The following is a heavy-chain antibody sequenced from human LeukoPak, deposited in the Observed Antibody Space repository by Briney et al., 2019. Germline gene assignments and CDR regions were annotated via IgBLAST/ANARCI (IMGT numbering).Heavy chain of an antibody. CDR1: GFTFSSYA. CDR2: IGGSGGST. D-gene: IGHD2-2*01. J-gene: IGHJ5*02. Sequence: TGGSLRLSCAASGFTFSSYAMSWVRQAPGKGLDWVSAIGGSGGSTFYADSVKGRFTISRDNSRDTLYLQMNSLRAEDTAVYYCAKGYCASTSCYSRFVPWGQGTLITVPS. V-gene: IGHV3-23*01. CDR3: AKGYCASTSCYSRFVP.